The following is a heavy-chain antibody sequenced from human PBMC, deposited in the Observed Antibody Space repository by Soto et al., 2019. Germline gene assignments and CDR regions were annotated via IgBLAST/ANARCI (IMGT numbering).Heavy chain of an antibody. D-gene: IGHD2-15*01. CDR3: ARDASSQGHYYGMDV. J-gene: IGHJ6*02. V-gene: IGHV3-30-3*01. CDR2: ISYDGSNK. CDR1: GFTFSSYA. Sequence: GGSLRLSCAASGFTFSSYAMHWVRQAPGKGLEWVAVISYDGSNKYYADSVKGRFTISRDNSKNTLYLQMNSLRAEDTAVYYCARDASSQGHYYGMDVWGQGTTVTVSS.